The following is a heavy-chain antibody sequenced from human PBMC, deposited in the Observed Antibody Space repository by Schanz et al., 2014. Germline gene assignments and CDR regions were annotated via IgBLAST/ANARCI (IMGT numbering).Heavy chain of an antibody. Sequence: EVHLLESGGGLVEPGGSLRLSCATSGFSLDIFAVSWVRQAPGKGLEWVSSFNGGGVNKYYADSVKGRFTISSDNSKSTLYLQMSSLRAEDTAVYYCAKSQGSSFDSWGQGTLVTVSS. CDR2: FNGGGVNK. J-gene: IGHJ4*02. CDR3: AKSQGSSFDS. D-gene: IGHD6-13*01. CDR1: GFSLDIFA. V-gene: IGHV3-23*01.